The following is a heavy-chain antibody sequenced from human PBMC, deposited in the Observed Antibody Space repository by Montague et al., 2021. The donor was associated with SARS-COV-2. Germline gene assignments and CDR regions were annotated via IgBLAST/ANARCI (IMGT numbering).Heavy chain of an antibody. V-gene: IGHV3-30*04. J-gene: IGHJ4*02. CDR3: ASGADDYDSSGPFDY. CDR2: ISYDGNNK. CDR1: RFTFSSYA. D-gene: IGHD3-22*01. Sequence: SLRLSCAASRFTFSSYAMHWVRQAPGKGLEWVAVISYDGNNKYYADSVKGRFTISRDNSKNTLYLQMNSLRADDSAVYYCASGADDYDSSGPFDYWGQGTLVTVSS.